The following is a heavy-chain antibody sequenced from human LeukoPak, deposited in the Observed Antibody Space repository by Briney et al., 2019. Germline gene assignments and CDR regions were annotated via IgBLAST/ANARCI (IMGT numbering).Heavy chain of an antibody. J-gene: IGHJ4*02. CDR3: AKDLGTMVRGVITPYYFDY. CDR1: GFTFSSYA. D-gene: IGHD3-10*01. V-gene: IGHV3-23*01. CDR2: ISGSGGST. Sequence: GGSLRLPCAASGFTFSSYAMSWVRQAPGKGLEWVSAISGSGGSTYYADSVKGRFTISRDNSKNTLYLQMNSLRAEDTAVYYCAKDLGTMVRGVITPYYFDYWGQGTLVTVSS.